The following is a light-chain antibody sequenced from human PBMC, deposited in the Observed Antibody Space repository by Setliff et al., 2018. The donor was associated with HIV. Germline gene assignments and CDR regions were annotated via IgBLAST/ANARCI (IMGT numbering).Light chain of an antibody. CDR2: DVT. CDR3: SSYTATTASYVV. J-gene: IGLJ2*01. V-gene: IGLV2-14*03. Sequence: SALTQPASVSGSPGQSITLSCTGSSSDIGGYNYVSWYQQYPGKAPKLMIYDVTERPSGVSSRFSGSKSGNTASLTISGLQAEDEADYYCSSYTATTASYVVFGGGTK. CDR1: SSDIGGYNY.